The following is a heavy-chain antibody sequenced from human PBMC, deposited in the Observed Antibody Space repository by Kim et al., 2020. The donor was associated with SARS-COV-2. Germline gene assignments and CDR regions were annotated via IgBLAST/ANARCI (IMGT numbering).Heavy chain of an antibody. J-gene: IGHJ6*02. V-gene: IGHV3-23*01. CDR2: ISGSGGST. CDR1: GFTFSSYA. Sequence: GGSLRLSCAASGFTFSSYAMSWVRQAPGKGLEWVSAISGSGGSTYYADSVKGRFTISRDNSKNTLYLQMNSLRAEDTAVYYCANGGIVVVPYGMDVWGQGTTVTVSS. D-gene: IGHD3-22*01. CDR3: ANGGIVVVPYGMDV.